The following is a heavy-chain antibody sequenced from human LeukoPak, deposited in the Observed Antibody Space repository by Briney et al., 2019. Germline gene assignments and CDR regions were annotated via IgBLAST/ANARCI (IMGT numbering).Heavy chain of an antibody. CDR2: ISYLSSHV. V-gene: IGHV3-21*01. CDR3: GRAFPPLRTSSAGDL. Sequence: GGSLRLSCSASGFTFSDYDMNWVRQAPGKGLEWVSSISYLSSHVYYGDSVKGRFSIPRDNAKNSLYLQMNSLGAEDTAIYYCGRAFPPLRTSSAGDLWGQGILVTVSS. CDR1: GFTFSDYD. J-gene: IGHJ4*02. D-gene: IGHD3-16*01.